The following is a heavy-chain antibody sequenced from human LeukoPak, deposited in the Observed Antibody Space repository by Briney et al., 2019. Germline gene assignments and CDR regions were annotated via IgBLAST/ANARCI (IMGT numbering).Heavy chain of an antibody. CDR2: FYYTGST. CDR3: ARHFGDYDILTGLMALYFDY. J-gene: IGHJ4*02. CDR1: GGSISSSTYY. D-gene: IGHD3-9*01. V-gene: IGHV4-39*01. Sequence: SETLSLTGSVSGGSISSSTYYWGWIRQPPGKGLEWIGSFYYTGSTYYNPSLQSRVTVSVDTSKNQFSLKLSSVTAADTAMYYCARHFGDYDILTGLMALYFDYWGQGTLVTVSS.